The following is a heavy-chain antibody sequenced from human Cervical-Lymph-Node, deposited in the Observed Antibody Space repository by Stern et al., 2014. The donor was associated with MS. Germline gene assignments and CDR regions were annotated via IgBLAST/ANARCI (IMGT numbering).Heavy chain of an antibody. CDR2: IYSDDNT. V-gene: IGHV3-53*01. D-gene: IGHD1-1*01. J-gene: IGHJ1*01. Sequence: EVQLEESGGGLIQPGGSLRLSCAASGFTVSSNHMSWVRQAPGKGLEWVSVIYSDDNTYYADSVRGRFTISRDNSKNTLYLQLNSLRVEDTAVYYCAREPGNWNQHWGQGTLVTVSS. CDR3: AREPGNWNQH. CDR1: GFTVSSNH.